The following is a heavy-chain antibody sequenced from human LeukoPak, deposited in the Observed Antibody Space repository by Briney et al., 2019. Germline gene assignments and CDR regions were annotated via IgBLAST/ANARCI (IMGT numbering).Heavy chain of an antibody. CDR1: GESKSGNY. J-gene: IGHJ4*02. D-gene: IGHD5-24*01. Sequence: SETLSLTCTVSGESKSGNYWTWIRQPPGKGLEWIGYIYYSGSTNYNASLKSRVTISVDTSKNQFSLKLSSVTAADTAVYYCARPGDGDNLRYFDYWGQGTLVTVSS. CDR2: IYYSGST. V-gene: IGHV4-59*08. CDR3: ARPGDGDNLRYFDY.